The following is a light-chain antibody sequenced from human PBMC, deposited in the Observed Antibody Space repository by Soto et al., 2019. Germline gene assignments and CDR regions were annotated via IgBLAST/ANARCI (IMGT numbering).Light chain of an antibody. CDR3: QQYLSSSWT. V-gene: IGKV3-15*01. Sequence: EIVMTQSPATLSVSPGERATLSCRASQSVSIDVAWYQQTPGQAPRLLIYGASTRATGIPVRFSGSGSGTDFTLTISRLEPEDFAVYYCQQYLSSSWTFGQGTKVDI. J-gene: IGKJ1*01. CDR1: QSVSID. CDR2: GAS.